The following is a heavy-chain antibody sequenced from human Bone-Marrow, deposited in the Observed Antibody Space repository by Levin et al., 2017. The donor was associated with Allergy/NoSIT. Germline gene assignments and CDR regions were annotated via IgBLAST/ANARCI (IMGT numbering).Heavy chain of an antibody. V-gene: IGHV3-23*01. D-gene: IGHD4-17*01. Sequence: GGSLRLSCAVSGFTFSRNAMSWVRQAPGRGLEWVSGISGTGFSTYYAESVKGRFTISRDNSKNTLDLQMNSLGVEDTAIYYCAKGTLPGATVTIDYWGQGTLVSVSS. J-gene: IGHJ4*02. CDR1: GFTFSRNA. CDR3: AKGTLPGATVTIDY. CDR2: ISGTGFST.